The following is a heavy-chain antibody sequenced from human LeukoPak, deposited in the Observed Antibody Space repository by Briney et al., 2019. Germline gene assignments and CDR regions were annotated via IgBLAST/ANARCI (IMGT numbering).Heavy chain of an antibody. Sequence: PSETLSLTCTVSGGSISSYYWSWIRQPPGKGLEWIGYIYYSGSTNYNPSLKSRVTISVDTSKNQFSLKLSSVTAADTAVYYCARDGTYSYGSQNYYYYMDVWGKGTTVTVSS. D-gene: IGHD5-18*01. J-gene: IGHJ6*03. CDR2: IYYSGST. CDR3: ARDGTYSYGSQNYYYYMDV. CDR1: GGSISSYY. V-gene: IGHV4-59*12.